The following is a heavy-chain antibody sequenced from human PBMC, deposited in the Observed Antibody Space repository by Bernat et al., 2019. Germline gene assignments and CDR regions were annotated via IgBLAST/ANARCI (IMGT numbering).Heavy chain of an antibody. Sequence: QVQLVESGGGLVKPGGSLRFSCAASGFTFSDYYMSWIRQAPGKGLDWVSYISSSSSYTNYADAVKCRFTISRDIAKNSLYLQMNSLRAEDTAVYYCARGTSTRAPYMDVWGKGTTVTVSS. D-gene: IGHD5-24*01. CDR1: GFTFSDYY. CDR2: ISSSSSYT. J-gene: IGHJ6*03. V-gene: IGHV3-11*05. CDR3: ARGTSTRAPYMDV.